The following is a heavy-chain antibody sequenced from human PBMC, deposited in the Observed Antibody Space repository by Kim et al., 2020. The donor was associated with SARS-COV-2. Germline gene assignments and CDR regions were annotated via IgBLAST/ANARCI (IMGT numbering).Heavy chain of an antibody. Sequence: ASVKVSCKASGYTFTSFGISWVRQAPGQGLEWLGWISPYNDRTKYAQKFQGRVTMTADTSTSTAYMELRSLRSDDTAVYYCARDRDRSWGGSDYISWGQGALVTVSS. CDR3: ARDRDRSWGGSDYIS. CDR2: ISPYNDRT. CDR1: GYTFTSFG. V-gene: IGHV1-18*01. J-gene: IGHJ4*02. D-gene: IGHD3-10*01.